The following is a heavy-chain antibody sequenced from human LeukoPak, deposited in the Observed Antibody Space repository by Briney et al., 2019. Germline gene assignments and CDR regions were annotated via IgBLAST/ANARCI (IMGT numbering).Heavy chain of an antibody. D-gene: IGHD3-9*01. Sequence: ASVRVSCKASGYTFTSYDISWVRQATGQGLEWMGWMNPISGNTGYAQKFQGRVTMARSTSISTAYMELSSLRSEDTAVYYCARAPGAPLRYFDWLALDYWGQGTLVTVSS. CDR1: GYTFTSYD. CDR2: MNPISGNT. J-gene: IGHJ4*02. V-gene: IGHV1-8*01. CDR3: ARAPGAPLRYFDWLALDY.